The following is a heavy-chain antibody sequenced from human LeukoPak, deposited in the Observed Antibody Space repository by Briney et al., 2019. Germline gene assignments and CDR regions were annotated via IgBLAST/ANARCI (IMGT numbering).Heavy chain of an antibody. J-gene: IGHJ6*04. CDR1: GYSISSGYY. D-gene: IGHD5-12*01. Sequence: PSETLSLTCAVSGYSISSGYYWGWIRQPPGKGLEWIGSIYHSGSTYYNPSLKSRVTISVDTSKNQFSLKLSSVTAADTAVYYCAERGYSGYDNQRYYYYGMVVWGKGTTVTVSS. CDR3: AERGYSGYDNQRYYYYGMVV. V-gene: IGHV4-38-2*01. CDR2: IYHSGST.